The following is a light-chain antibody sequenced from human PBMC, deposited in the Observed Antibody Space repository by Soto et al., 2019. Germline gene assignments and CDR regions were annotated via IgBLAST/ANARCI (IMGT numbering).Light chain of an antibody. CDR3: MQALQTPWT. CDR2: LGF. J-gene: IGKJ1*01. V-gene: IGKV2-28*01. CDR1: QSLLYSNGYNY. Sequence: DIVMTQSPLSLPVTPGEPASISCSSSQSLLYSNGYNYLDWYLQKPGQSPQLLIYLGFNRASGVPDRFSGSGSGTDFTLKISRVEAEDVGVYYCMQALQTPWTFGQGTKVDIK.